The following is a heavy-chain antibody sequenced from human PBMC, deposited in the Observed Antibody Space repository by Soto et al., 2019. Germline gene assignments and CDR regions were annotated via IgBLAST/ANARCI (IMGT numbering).Heavy chain of an antibody. D-gene: IGHD2-2*01. Sequence: QVQLVQSGAEVKKPGSSVKVSCKASGGTFSSYAISWVRQAPGQGLEWMGGIIPIFGTVIYAQKFQGRVTITADKSTSTASMQLSSLRSEDTALYYCARSYCTSISCYGWFDPCGKGTLVTVSS. CDR2: IIPIFGTV. CDR3: ARSYCTSISCYGWFDP. CDR1: GGTFSSYA. J-gene: IGHJ5*02. V-gene: IGHV1-69*06.